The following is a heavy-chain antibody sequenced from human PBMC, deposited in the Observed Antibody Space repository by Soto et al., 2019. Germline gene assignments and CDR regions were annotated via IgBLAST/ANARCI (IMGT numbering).Heavy chain of an antibody. CDR2: ISGSDGKT. CDR1: GFSFGSYA. Sequence: GGSLRLSCVASGFSFGSYALTWVRQAPGKGLEWVSTISGSDGKTFYADAVKGRFSISRDISQSTLYLQMNSLRADDTAIYYCARWSYLDYWGQGTRVTV. J-gene: IGHJ4*02. D-gene: IGHD3-3*01. CDR3: ARWSYLDY. V-gene: IGHV3-23*01.